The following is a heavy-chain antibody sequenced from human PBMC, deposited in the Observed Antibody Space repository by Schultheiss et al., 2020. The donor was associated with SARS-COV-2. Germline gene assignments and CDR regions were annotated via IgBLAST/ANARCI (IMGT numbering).Heavy chain of an antibody. D-gene: IGHD6-6*01. J-gene: IGHJ4*02. V-gene: IGHV4-34*09. CDR1: GGSFSGYY. Sequence: SQTLSLTCVVYGGSFSGYYWSWIRQPPGKGLEWIGEINHSGSTNYNPSLKSRVTISVDTSKNQFSLKLSSVTAADTAVYYCAKKGDVYSSSSEPWYYFDYWGQGTLVTVSS. CDR2: INHSGST. CDR3: AKKGDVYSSSSEPWYYFDY.